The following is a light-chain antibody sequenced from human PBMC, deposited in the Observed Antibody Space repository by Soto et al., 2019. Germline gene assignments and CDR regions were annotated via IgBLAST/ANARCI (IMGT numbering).Light chain of an antibody. CDR3: SSYTSSNTLV. J-gene: IGLJ2*01. CDR2: DVS. Sequence: QSALTQPASVSGSRGQSITISCTGTSSDVGGSNYVSWYQQHPGKAPKLMIYDVSNRPSGVSNRFSGSKSGNTASLTISGLQAEDEADYYCSSYTSSNTLVFGGGTKLTVL. CDR1: SSDVGGSNY. V-gene: IGLV2-14*01.